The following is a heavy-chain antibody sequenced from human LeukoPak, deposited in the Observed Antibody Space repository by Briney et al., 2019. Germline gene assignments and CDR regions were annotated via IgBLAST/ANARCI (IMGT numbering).Heavy chain of an antibody. V-gene: IGHV3-23*01. CDR1: GFIFSSYA. J-gene: IGHJ4*02. Sequence: GGSLRLSCAASGFIFSSYAMSWVRQAPGKGLEGVSTISVSGGSTFYADSVKARFNLHRDNYKNTVSVKMNSLRGEDTAVYYCAKARYCINDVCHGEFDYWGQGTLVTVSS. CDR3: AKARYCINDVCHGEFDY. CDR2: ISVSGGST. D-gene: IGHD2-8*01.